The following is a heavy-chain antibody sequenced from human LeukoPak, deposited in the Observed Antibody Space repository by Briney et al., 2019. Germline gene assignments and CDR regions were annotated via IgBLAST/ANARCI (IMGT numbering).Heavy chain of an antibody. CDR2: IYSGGST. V-gene: IGHV3-53*01. CDR1: GFTVSSNY. Sequence: GGSLRLSCAASGFTVSSNYMSWVRQAPGKGLEWVSVIYSGGSTYYADSVKGRFTISRDNAKNTLYLQMNSLRAEDTAVYYCARDPGLYGDYPRVFDYWGQGTLVTVSS. CDR3: ARDPGLYGDYPRVFDY. J-gene: IGHJ4*02. D-gene: IGHD4-17*01.